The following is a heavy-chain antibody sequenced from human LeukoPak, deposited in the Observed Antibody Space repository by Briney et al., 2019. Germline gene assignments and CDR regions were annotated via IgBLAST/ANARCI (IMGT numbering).Heavy chain of an antibody. CDR2: ISWNSGSI. D-gene: IGHD2-21*01. CDR3: AKDKLLSDHGYYFDY. Sequence: GGSLRLSCAASGFTFDDYAMHWVRQAPGKGLEWVSGISWNSGSIGYADSVKGRFTISRDNAKNSLYLQMNSLRAEDTALYYCAKDKLLSDHGYYFDYWGQGTLVTVSS. J-gene: IGHJ4*02. V-gene: IGHV3-9*01. CDR1: GFTFDDYA.